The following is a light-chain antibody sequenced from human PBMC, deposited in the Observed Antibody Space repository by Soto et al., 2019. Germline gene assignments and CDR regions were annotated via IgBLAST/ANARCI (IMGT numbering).Light chain of an antibody. J-gene: IGKJ1*01. Sequence: EIVMTQSPATLSVSPGERATLSCRASQSVSRNLAWYQQKPGQAPRLLIYGASTRATGIPAGFSGSGSGTEFTLTISSLQSEDFAVYYCQQYNNWPRGTFGQGTKVEIK. CDR2: GAS. CDR3: QQYNNWPRGT. CDR1: QSVSRN. V-gene: IGKV3-15*01.